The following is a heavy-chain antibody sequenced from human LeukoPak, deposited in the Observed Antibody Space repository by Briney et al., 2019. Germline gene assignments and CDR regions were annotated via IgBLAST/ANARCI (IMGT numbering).Heavy chain of an antibody. J-gene: IGHJ4*02. D-gene: IGHD2-21*02. V-gene: IGHV3-23*01. Sequence: PGGSLRLSCVASAFSGFTFSNYDMNWVRQAPGKGLEWVSGVSDDGIETYYADSVRGRFTISRDNSNNTVYLQLSSLRAEDTAIYYCAKARGGDLPLYFFDYWGLGTLVTVSS. CDR2: VSDDGIET. CDR1: AFSGFTFSNYD. CDR3: AKARGGDLPLYFFDY.